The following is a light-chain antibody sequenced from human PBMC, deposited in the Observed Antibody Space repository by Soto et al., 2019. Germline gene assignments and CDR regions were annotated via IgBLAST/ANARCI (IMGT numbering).Light chain of an antibody. CDR1: SSDVGSYNL. CDR3: CSYAGSSTYV. CDR2: EVS. V-gene: IGLV2-23*02. Sequence: QSALTKPASGSGAPGQSIPISCTGTSSDVGSYNLVSWYQQHPGKAPKLMIYEVSKRPSGVSNRFSGSKSGNTASLTISGLQAEDEADYYCCSYAGSSTYVFGTGTKVTVL. J-gene: IGLJ1*01.